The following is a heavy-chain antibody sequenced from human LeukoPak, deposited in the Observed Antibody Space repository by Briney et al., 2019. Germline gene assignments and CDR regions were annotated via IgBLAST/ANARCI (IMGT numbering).Heavy chain of an antibody. CDR1: GFTFSSYA. Sequence: GGSLRLSCAASGFTFSSYAMHWVRQAPGKGLEGVAVISYDGSNKYYADSVKGRFTISRDNSKNTLYLQMNSLRAEDRAVYYCARETYYSDSSGYPSGFDPWGQGNLVTVSS. CDR2: ISYDGSNK. D-gene: IGHD3-22*01. J-gene: IGHJ5*02. CDR3: ARETYYSDSSGYPSGFDP. V-gene: IGHV3-30*01.